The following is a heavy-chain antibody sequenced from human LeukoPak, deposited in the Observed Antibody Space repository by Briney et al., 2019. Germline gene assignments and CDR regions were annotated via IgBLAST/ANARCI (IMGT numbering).Heavy chain of an antibody. V-gene: IGHV4-59*08. CDR1: GGSISSYY. CDR3: ARLDCSSTSCYTGGLDY. D-gene: IGHD2-2*02. J-gene: IGHJ4*02. CDR2: IYYSGST. Sequence: SETLSLTCTVSGGSISSYYWSWIRQPPGKGLEWIGYIYYSGSTNYNPSLKSRVTISVDTSKNQFSLKLSSVTAADTAVYYCARLDCSSTSCYTGGLDYWGQGTLVTVSS.